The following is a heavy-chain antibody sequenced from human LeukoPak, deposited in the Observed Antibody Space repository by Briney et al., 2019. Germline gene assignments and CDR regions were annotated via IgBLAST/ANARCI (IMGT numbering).Heavy chain of an antibody. J-gene: IGHJ4*02. CDR2: ISAYNGNT. CDR1: GYTLTSYG. V-gene: IGHV1-18*01. Sequence: GASVKVSCKASGYTLTSYGISWVRQAPGQGLEWMGWISAYNGNTNYAQKLQGRVTMTTDTSTSTAYMELRSLRSDDTAVYYCARVKYYYDSSGYYHTSSGYFGYWGQGTLVTVSS. CDR3: ARVKYYYDSSGYYHTSSGYFGY. D-gene: IGHD3-22*01.